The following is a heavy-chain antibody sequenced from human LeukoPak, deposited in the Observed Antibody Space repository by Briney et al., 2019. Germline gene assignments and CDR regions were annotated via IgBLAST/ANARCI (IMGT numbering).Heavy chain of an antibody. Sequence: PGRSLSLSCAASGFTFDDYAMHWVRQAPGKGAELDSGILRNSGSIGYADSVKCRFTISRDDAKNSLYLQMNSLRAEDTALYYCVKDGGRDTAAAYYWGQGTLVSVSS. CDR1: GFTFDDYA. V-gene: IGHV3-9*01. CDR2: ILRNSGSI. D-gene: IGHD6-13*01. J-gene: IGHJ4*02. CDR3: VKDGGRDTAAAYY.